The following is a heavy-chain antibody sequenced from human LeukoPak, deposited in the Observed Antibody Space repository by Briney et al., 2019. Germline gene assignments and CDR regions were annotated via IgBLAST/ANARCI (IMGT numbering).Heavy chain of an antibody. CDR1: GFTVSSTY. CDR3: ARGGSGWYLSDY. Sequence: GRSLRLSCVVSGFTVSSTYMTWVRQAPGKGLEWVSVIYSGGNTYYADSVKGRFTISRDISKNTLYLQMNSLRAEDTALYYCARGGSGWYLSDYWGQGTLVTVSS. D-gene: IGHD6-19*01. V-gene: IGHV3-66*01. J-gene: IGHJ4*02. CDR2: IYSGGNT.